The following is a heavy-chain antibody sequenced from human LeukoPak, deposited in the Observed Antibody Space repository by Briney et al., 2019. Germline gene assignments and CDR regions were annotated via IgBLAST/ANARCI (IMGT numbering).Heavy chain of an antibody. CDR3: ARGDSSGYYGYYFDY. CDR2: IYYSGST. CDR1: GGSISSYY. D-gene: IGHD3-22*01. Sequence: SETLSLTCTVSGGSISSYYWSWIRQPPGKGLEWIGYIYYSGSTNYNPSLKSRVTISVDTSKNQFSLKLSSVTAADTAVYYCARGDSSGYYGYYFDYWGQGTLVTVSS. J-gene: IGHJ4*02. V-gene: IGHV4-59*01.